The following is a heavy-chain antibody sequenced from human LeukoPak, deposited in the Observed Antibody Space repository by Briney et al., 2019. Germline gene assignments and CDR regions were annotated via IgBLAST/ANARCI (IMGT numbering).Heavy chain of an antibody. CDR2: INPNSGGT. J-gene: IGHJ4*02. CDR1: GYTFTGYY. V-gene: IGHV1-2*02. CDR3: AAQSPTIIINPDGYCTNGVCEY. D-gene: IGHD2-8*01. Sequence: GASVKVSCKASGYTFTGYYMHWVRQAPGQGLEWMGWINPNSGGTNYAQKFQGRVTMTRDTSISTAYMELSRLRSDDTAVYYCAAQSPTIIINPDGYCTNGVCEYWGQGTLVTVSS.